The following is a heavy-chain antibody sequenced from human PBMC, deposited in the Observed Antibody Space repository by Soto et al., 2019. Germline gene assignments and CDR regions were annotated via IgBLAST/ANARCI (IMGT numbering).Heavy chain of an antibody. CDR1: GFTFGDYA. CDR3: AKDRAAWPAVRHYFDY. CDR2: ISWNSGSI. J-gene: IGHJ4*02. Sequence: EVQLVESGGGLVQPGRSLRLSCAASGFTFGDYAMHWVRQVPGKGLEWVSGISWNSGSIGYADSVIGRFTISRDNAKNSLYLQMNSLRAEDTALYYCAKDRAAWPAVRHYFDYWGQGTLVTVSS. D-gene: IGHD6-25*01. V-gene: IGHV3-9*01.